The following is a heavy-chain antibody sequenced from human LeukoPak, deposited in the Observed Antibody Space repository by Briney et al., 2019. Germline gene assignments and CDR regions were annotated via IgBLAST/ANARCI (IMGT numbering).Heavy chain of an antibody. D-gene: IGHD6-13*01. V-gene: IGHV1-2*02. J-gene: IGHJ4*02. CDR3: ARDLGYTSSC. CDR2: INPNSGGT. Sequence: ASVKVSCQASGYTFTDSYMHWVRQAPGQGLEWMGWINPNSGGTNYAQKFQGRVSMTRDTSISTAYMELSRLRSDDTAVYYCARDLGYTSSCWGQGTLVTVSS. CDR1: GYTFTDSY.